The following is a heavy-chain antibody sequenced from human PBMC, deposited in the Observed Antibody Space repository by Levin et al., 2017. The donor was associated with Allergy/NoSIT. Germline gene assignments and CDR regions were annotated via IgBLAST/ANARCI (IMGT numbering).Heavy chain of an antibody. CDR3: APGGSGLREGWFDP. J-gene: IGHJ5*02. CDR1: GFTFDDYA. Sequence: PGGSLRLSCAASGFTFDDYAMHWVRQAPGKGLEGVPGISWNSGSIGYADSVKGRFTISRDNAKNSLYLQMNSLRAEDTALYYCAPGGSGLREGWFDPWGQGTLVTVSS. D-gene: IGHD3-10*01. V-gene: IGHV3-9*01. CDR2: ISWNSGSI.